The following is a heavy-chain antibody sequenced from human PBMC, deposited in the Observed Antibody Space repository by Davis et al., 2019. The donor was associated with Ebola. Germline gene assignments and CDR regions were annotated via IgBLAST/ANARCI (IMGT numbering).Heavy chain of an antibody. V-gene: IGHV1-18*01. J-gene: IGHJ3*02. D-gene: IGHD3-16*01. CDR3: ARGVDNYDYIWGRRSAFDI. CDR2: ISAYNGNT. CDR1: RGTFSSYA. Sequence: AASVKVSCKASRGTFSSYAISWVRQAPRQGLEWMGWISAYNGNTNYAQKLQGRVTMTTDTSTSTAYMELRSLRSDDTAVYYCARGVDNYDYIWGRRSAFDIWGQGTMVTVSS.